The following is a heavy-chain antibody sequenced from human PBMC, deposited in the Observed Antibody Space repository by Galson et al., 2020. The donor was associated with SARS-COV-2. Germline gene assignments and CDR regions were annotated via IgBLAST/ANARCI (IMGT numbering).Heavy chain of an antibody. D-gene: IGHD2-21*01. CDR3: ARLDAYGPGY. Sequence: TGGSLRLSCAASAFTFSNYEMNWVRQAPGKGLEWVSYISSSGRTIHYADSVKGRFTISRDNAKSSLSLQMNSLRAEDTAVYYCARLDAYGPGYWGQGTLVTVSS. V-gene: IGHV3-48*03. CDR2: ISSSGRTI. J-gene: IGHJ4*02. CDR1: AFTFSNYE.